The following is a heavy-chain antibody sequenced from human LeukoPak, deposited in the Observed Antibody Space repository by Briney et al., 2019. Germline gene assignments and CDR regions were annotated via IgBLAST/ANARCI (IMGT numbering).Heavy chain of an antibody. CDR3: VRGSPVWEI. CDR1: GFTFNNYY. D-gene: IGHD1-26*01. J-gene: IGHJ4*02. V-gene: IGHV3-7*01. CDR2: IKQDGSEK. Sequence: GGSLRLSCSASGFTFNNYYMTWVRQAPGKAREWVAFIKQDGSEKAYVDSVKGRFTISRDNAKNSLYLQMDSLRAEDTAIYYCVRGSPVWEIWGQGALVTVSS.